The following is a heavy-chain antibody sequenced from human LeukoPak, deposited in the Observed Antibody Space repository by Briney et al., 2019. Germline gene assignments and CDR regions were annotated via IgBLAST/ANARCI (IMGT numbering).Heavy chain of an antibody. Sequence: GGSLRLSCATSGFTFSHFWMSWVRQAPGKGLEWVAYIKKTGSETYYVDSVKGRFTITRDNTRNSLFLQMYSLRAEDTAVYFCAREDGYCSGGNCYSYFDSWGQGTLVTVSS. CDR3: AREDGYCSGGNCYSYFDS. D-gene: IGHD2-15*01. CDR2: IKKTGSET. CDR1: GFTFSHFW. J-gene: IGHJ4*02. V-gene: IGHV3-7*01.